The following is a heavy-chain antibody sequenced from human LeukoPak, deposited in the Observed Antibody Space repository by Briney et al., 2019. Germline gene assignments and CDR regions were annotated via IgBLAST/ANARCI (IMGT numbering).Heavy chain of an antibody. CDR3: ARRSNSGPWYFDY. V-gene: IGHV1-46*01. D-gene: IGHD5-12*01. J-gene: IGHJ4*02. CDR2: INPSGGTT. Sequence: ASVKVSCKASGYTFTGYYMHWVRQAPGQGLEWMGIINPSGGTTSYAQKFQGRVTMTRDTSTSTVYMELSSLRSEDTAVYYCARRSNSGPWYFDYWGQGILVTVSS. CDR1: GYTFTGYY.